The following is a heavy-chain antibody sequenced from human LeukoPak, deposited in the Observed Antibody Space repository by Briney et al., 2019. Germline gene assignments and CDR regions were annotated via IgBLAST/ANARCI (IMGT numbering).Heavy chain of an antibody. CDR1: GGSISSSSYY. J-gene: IGHJ4*02. CDR3: AREFSNTGNYGY. CDR2: IYFSGST. Sequence: SETLSLTCTVSGGSISSSSYYWGWIRQPPGKGLEWIGSIYFSGSTYYNPSLKSRVTISVDTSKNQFSLNLISVTAADTAVYYCAREFSNTGNYGYWGQGTLVTVSS. V-gene: IGHV4-39*07. D-gene: IGHD1-26*01.